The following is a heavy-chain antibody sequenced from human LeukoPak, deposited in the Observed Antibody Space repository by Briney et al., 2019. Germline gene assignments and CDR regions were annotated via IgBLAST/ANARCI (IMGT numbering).Heavy chain of an antibody. CDR1: GGSFSGYY. CDR2: INHSGST. Sequence: PSETLSLTCAVYGGSFSGYYWSWIRQPPGKGLEWIGEINHSGSTNYNPSLKSRVTISVDTSKNQFSLKLSSVTAADTAVYYCARVIGLMVYAFGWFDPWGQGTLVTVSS. J-gene: IGHJ5*02. V-gene: IGHV4-34*01. D-gene: IGHD2-8*01. CDR3: ARVIGLMVYAFGWFDP.